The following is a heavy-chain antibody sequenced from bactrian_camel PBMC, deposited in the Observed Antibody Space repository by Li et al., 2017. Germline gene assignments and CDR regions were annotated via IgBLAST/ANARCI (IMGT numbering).Heavy chain of an antibody. CDR3: AEGRGSRGEHCYSLNY. CDR1: GDTFSTNC. CDR2: INLARSNT. Sequence: HVQLVESGGGSVQAGGSLRLSCVVSGDTFSTNCMGWFRQAPGKEREGLGSINLARSNTYYADSVKGRFTISQDTVRYTVYLQMNNLQPEDTATYYCAEGRGSRGEHCYSLNYWGQGTQVTVS. D-gene: IGHD6*01. J-gene: IGHJ4*01. V-gene: IGHV3S1*01.